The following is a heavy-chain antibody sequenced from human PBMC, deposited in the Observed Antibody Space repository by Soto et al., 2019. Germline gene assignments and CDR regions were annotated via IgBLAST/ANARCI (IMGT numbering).Heavy chain of an antibody. CDR3: VTFNYGDHAFDN. D-gene: IGHD4-17*01. CDR1: SGSVGDNKW. V-gene: IGHV4-4*02. Sequence: QVHLQEAGPGLVNPSGTLSLTCAVSSGSVGDNKWWTWVRQSPGKGMEWMGEIFHSGSSNYNPSLGSRISMSIDTSMNQVSLKLTSVTAADTAIYYCVTFNYGDHAFDNWGQGTLVTV. J-gene: IGHJ4*02. CDR2: IFHSGSS.